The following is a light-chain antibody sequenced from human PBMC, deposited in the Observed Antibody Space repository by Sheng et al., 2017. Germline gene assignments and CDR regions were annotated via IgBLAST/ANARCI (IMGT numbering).Light chain of an antibody. V-gene: IGKV3-11*01. CDR2: DVS. CDR1: ESVDSR. Sequence: EIVLTQSPATLSLSPGESATLSCSASESVDSRLAWYQQKPGHPPSLLIYDVSYRASGVPARFSGSGFATDFTLTISSLEPEDSAIYHCQQRARWPRTFGQGTKVE. J-gene: IGKJ1*01. CDR3: QQRARWPRT.